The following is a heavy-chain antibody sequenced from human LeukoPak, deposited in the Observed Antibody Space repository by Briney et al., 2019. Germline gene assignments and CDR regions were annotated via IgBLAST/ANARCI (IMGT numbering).Heavy chain of an antibody. CDR3: AREVRGHFDY. Sequence: SETLSLTCTVSGGSISSGDYYWSWICRPPGKGLEWIGYIYYSGSTYSNPSLKSRVTISVDTSKNQFSLKLSSVTAADTAVYYCAREVRGHFDYWGQGTLVTVSS. D-gene: IGHD3-10*01. CDR1: GGSISSGDYY. CDR2: IYYSGST. V-gene: IGHV4-30-4*01. J-gene: IGHJ4*02.